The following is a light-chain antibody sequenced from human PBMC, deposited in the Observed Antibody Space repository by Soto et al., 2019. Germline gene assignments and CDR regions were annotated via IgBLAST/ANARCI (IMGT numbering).Light chain of an antibody. CDR3: AALDDSLNGLVV. CDR2: SNN. CDR1: RSNIGSDS. Sequence: QSVLTQPPSASGTPGQRVTISCSGSRSNIGSDSVNWYQQLPGTAPKLLIYSNNQRPSGVPDRFSGSKSGTSASLAISGLLSEEEADYYCAALDDSLNGLVVFGGGTKLIVL. J-gene: IGLJ2*01. V-gene: IGLV1-44*01.